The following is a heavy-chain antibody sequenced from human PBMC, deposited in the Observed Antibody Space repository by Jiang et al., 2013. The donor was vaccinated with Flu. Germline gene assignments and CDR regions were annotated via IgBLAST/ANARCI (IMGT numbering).Heavy chain of an antibody. J-gene: IGHJ5*02. V-gene: IGHV4-39*07. D-gene: IGHD6-19*01. CDR3: ARREQWLVRGVDNWFDP. CDR2: MHYSGNT. Sequence: LLKPSETLSLTCSVSGVSISSDSYYWGWIRQSPEKGLEWIGSMHYSGNTYYTPSLKSRVTISVDTSKNQFSLKLSSVTAADTAVYYCARREQWLVRGVDNWFDPWGQGTLVTVSS. CDR1: GVSISSDSYY.